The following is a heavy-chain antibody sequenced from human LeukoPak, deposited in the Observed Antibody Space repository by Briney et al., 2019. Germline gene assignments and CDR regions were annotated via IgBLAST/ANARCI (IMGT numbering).Heavy chain of an antibody. CDR1: GFTFSDYW. D-gene: IGHD1-26*01. J-gene: IGHJ4*02. CDR2: ISSDGITS. CDR3: ARDRDWELFDY. V-gene: IGHV3-74*01. Sequence: GGSLRLSCAASGFTFSDYWMHWVRQSPTKGLVRGARISSDGITSSYADSVKGRFTISRVNAKNTVYLQMNDLGAEDTAVYYCARDRDWELFDYWGQGTLVTVSS.